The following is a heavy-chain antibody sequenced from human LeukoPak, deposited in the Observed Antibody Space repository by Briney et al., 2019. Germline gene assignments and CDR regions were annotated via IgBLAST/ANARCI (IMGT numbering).Heavy chain of an antibody. CDR2: IIPIFGTT. Sequence: GASVKVSCKASGGTFSSHAISWVRQAPGQGLEWVGGIIPIFGTTNYAQKFQGRVTITTDESTSTGYMGLRSLRSDDTAVYYCARGDSGYDYGFDNWGQGTLATVSS. CDR1: GGTFSSHA. CDR3: ARGDSGYDYGFDN. J-gene: IGHJ4*02. V-gene: IGHV1-69*05. D-gene: IGHD5-12*01.